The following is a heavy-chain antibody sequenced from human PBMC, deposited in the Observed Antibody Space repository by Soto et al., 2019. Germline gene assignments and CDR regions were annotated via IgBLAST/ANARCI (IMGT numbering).Heavy chain of an antibody. V-gene: IGHV1-69*01. Sequence: QVQLVQSGAEVKKPGSSVKVSCKASGGTFSSYAISWVRQAPGQGLEWMGGIIPIFGTANYAQKFQGRVTITADESTSTAYMELSSLRSEDTAVYYCARGGDIEVAGTGYYYYYGMDVWGQGATVTVSS. D-gene: IGHD6-19*01. CDR3: ARGGDIEVAGTGYYYYYGMDV. CDR2: IIPIFGTA. CDR1: GGTFSSYA. J-gene: IGHJ6*02.